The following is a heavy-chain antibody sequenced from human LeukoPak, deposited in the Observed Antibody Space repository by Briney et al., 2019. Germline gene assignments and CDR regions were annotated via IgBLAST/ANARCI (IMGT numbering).Heavy chain of an antibody. CDR2: ISHSGST. Sequence: ASETLSLTCGVNGGSFSDYYWSWIRQPPGKGLEWIGEISHSGSTNYNPSLKSRVTISVDTSKNQFSLKLSSVTAADTAVYYCARGGNWFDPWGQGTLVTVSS. J-gene: IGHJ5*02. CDR3: ARGGNWFDP. CDR1: GGSFSDYY. V-gene: IGHV4-34*01.